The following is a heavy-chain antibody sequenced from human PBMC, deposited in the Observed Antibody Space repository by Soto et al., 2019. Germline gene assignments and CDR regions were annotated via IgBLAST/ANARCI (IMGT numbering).Heavy chain of an antibody. CDR3: AREQLAGNWFDP. CDR2: IYHSGST. J-gene: IGHJ5*02. D-gene: IGHD1-1*01. CDR1: GGSISSGGYS. V-gene: IGHV4-30-2*01. Sequence: QLQLQESGSGLVRPSQTLSLTCAVSGGSISSGGYSWNWIRQPPGKGLEWIGYIYHSGSTLYNPSLKSRVTISVDKSKNQFPLKLTSVTAADTAVYYCAREQLAGNWFDPWGQGTLVTVSS.